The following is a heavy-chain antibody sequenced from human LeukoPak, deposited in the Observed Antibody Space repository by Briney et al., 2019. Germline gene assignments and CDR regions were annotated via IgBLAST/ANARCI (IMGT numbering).Heavy chain of an antibody. CDR2: IYYTGST. Sequence: SETLSLTCSVSGGSISSLYWSWIRQPPGKGLEWIGYIYYTGSTNCNPSLKSRVTISVDTSKNQFSLKLSSMTAADTAVYYCARAILGTYYYFDFWGQGTLVTVSS. CDR1: GGSISSLY. J-gene: IGHJ4*02. CDR3: ARAILGTYYYFDF. D-gene: IGHD1-26*01. V-gene: IGHV4-59*01.